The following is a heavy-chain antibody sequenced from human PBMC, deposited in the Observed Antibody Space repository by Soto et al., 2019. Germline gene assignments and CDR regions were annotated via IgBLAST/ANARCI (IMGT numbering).Heavy chain of an antibody. CDR3: ASIAAPGTTHFDF. D-gene: IGHD6-13*01. J-gene: IGHJ4*02. CDR1: GGSLGSSGYY. Sequence: PSETLSLTCTASGGSLGSSGYYWGWIRQSPGKGLEWIGNIYYSGNTSYNPSLKSRVTISVDTSKNQIYLHLSAVTAADTAIFYCASIAAPGTTHFDFWGQGTLVTVSS. CDR2: IYYSGNT. V-gene: IGHV4-39*01.